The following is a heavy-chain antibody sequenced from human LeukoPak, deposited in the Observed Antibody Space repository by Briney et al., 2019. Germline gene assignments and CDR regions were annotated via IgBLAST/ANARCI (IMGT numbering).Heavy chain of an antibody. V-gene: IGHV4-34*01. CDR1: GGSFSGYY. J-gene: IGHJ6*02. Sequence: SETLSLTCAVYGGSFSGYYWSWIRQPPGKGLEWIGEINHSGSTNYNPSLKSRVTMSVDTSKNQFSLKLSSVTAADTAVYYCARAVEWLPPYGMDVWGQGTTVTVSS. CDR2: INHSGST. D-gene: IGHD3-3*01. CDR3: ARAVEWLPPYGMDV.